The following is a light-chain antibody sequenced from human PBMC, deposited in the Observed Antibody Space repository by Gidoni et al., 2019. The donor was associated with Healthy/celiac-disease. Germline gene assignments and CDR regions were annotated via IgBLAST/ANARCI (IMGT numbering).Light chain of an antibody. Sequence: DIVMTQSPDSLAVSLGERATINCKSSQSVLYTSNNKNYLAWYQQKPGRPPKLLIYWASTRESGVPDRFRGSGSETDFTLTINSLQAEYVAVYYCQQYYSTPCSFGQGTKLEIK. J-gene: IGKJ2*04. CDR1: QSVLYTSNNKNY. CDR2: WAS. V-gene: IGKV4-1*01. CDR3: QQYYSTPCS.